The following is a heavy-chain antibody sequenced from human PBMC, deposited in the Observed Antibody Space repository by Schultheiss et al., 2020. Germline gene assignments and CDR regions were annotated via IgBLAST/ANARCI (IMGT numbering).Heavy chain of an antibody. CDR1: GGSFSGYY. CDR3: ATQTVEGDY. CDR2: IYYSGST. D-gene: IGHD7-27*01. J-gene: IGHJ4*02. V-gene: IGHV4-59*08. Sequence: SQTLSLTCAVYGGSFSGYYWSWIRQPPGKGLEWIGYIYYSGSTNYNPSLKSRVTISVDTSKNQFSLKLSSVTAADTAVYYCATQTVEGDYWGQGTLVTVSS.